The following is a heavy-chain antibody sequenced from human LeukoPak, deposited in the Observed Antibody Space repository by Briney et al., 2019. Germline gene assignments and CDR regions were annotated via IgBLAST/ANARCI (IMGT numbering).Heavy chain of an antibody. D-gene: IGHD2-8*01. CDR2: ISAYNGNT. V-gene: IGHV1-18*01. Sequence: ASVKVSCKASGYTFTSYGISWVRQAPGQGLEWMGWISAYNGNTHYAQKLQGRVTMTTDTSTSTVYMELRSLRSDDTAVYYCARDNGGYLGNWFDPWGQGTLVTVSS. CDR1: GYTFTSYG. J-gene: IGHJ5*02. CDR3: ARDNGGYLGNWFDP.